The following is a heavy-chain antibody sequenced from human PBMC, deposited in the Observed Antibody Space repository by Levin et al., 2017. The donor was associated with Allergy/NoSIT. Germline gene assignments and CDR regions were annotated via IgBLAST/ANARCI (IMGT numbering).Heavy chain of an antibody. CDR1: GFTFSSYW. V-gene: IGHV3-74*01. CDR2: INSDGSST. CDR3: AREGTMIVGGDYYYGMDV. D-gene: IGHD3-22*01. Sequence: ETLSLTCAASGFTFSSYWMHWVRQAPGKGLVWVSRINSDGSSTSYADSVKGRFTISRDNAKNTLYLQMNSLRAEDTAVYYCAREGTMIVGGDYYYGMDVWGQGTTVTVSS. J-gene: IGHJ6*02.